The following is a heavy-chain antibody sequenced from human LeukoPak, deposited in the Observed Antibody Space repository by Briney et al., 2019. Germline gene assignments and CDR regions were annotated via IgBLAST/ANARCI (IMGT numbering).Heavy chain of an antibody. Sequence: ASVKVSCKASGYTFTTYDISWVRQATGQGLEWMGWMNPNSGNTGYAQKFQGRVTMTRNTSISTAYMELSSLTSEDTAVYYCARGTCDYSSKIDCWGQGTLVTVSS. CDR3: ARGTCDYSSKIDC. J-gene: IGHJ4*02. CDR1: GYTFTTYD. CDR2: MNPNSGNT. V-gene: IGHV1-8*01. D-gene: IGHD4-11*01.